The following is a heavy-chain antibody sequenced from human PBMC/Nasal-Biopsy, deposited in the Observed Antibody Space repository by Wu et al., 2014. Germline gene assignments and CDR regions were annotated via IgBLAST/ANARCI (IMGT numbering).Heavy chain of an antibody. CDR2: FIPLFGAP. J-gene: IGHJ4*02. D-gene: IGHD6-19*01. CDR3: ARVRPRGSGWYGAFDF. Sequence: KVSCKASGGKFTDYAFSWVRQAPGQGLEWMGGFIPLFGAPNYAQKFQGRVTITAVESTSTAYMEISSLTYNDTAVYYCARVRPRGSGWYGAFDFWGQGTLVTASS. CDR1: GGKFTDYA. V-gene: IGHV1-69*01.